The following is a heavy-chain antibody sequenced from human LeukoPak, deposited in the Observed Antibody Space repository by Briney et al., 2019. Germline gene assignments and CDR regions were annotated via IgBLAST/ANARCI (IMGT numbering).Heavy chain of an antibody. CDR1: GFTFSSYW. J-gene: IGHJ4*02. CDR2: MKPDGSEK. V-gene: IGHV3-7*01. CDR3: ARDPRQSHLVYTTGDY. D-gene: IGHD2-2*02. Sequence: GGSLRLSCAVSGFTFSSYWMSWVRQAPGKGLEWVANMKPDGSEKYYVDSVKGRFTISRDSSKNSLYLQMNSLRAEDTAVYYCARDPRQSHLVYTTGDYWGQGTLDTVSS.